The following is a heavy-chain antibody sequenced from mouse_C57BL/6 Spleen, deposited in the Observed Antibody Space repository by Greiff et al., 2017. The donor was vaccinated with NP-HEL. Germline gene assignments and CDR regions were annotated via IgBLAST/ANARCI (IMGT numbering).Heavy chain of an antibody. Sequence: LVESGAELARPGASVKLSCKASGYTFTSYGISWVKQRTGQGLEWIGEIYPRSGNTYYNEKFKGKATLTADKSSSTAYMELRSLTSEDSAVYFCARWLLNYFDYWGQGTTLTVSS. D-gene: IGHD2-3*01. CDR1: GYTFTSYG. J-gene: IGHJ2*01. CDR2: IYPRSGNT. V-gene: IGHV1-81*01. CDR3: ARWLLNYFDY.